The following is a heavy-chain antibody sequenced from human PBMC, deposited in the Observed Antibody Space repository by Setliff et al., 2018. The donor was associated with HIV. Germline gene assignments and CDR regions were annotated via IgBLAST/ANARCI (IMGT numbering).Heavy chain of an antibody. D-gene: IGHD2-21*01. CDR3: AASADGDCATTSCTNWFDP. CDR1: GFTFSSYA. V-gene: IGHV3-23*01. Sequence: GSLRLSCAASGFTFSSYAMSWVRQAPGKGLEWVSAISGSGGSTYYADSVKGRFTISRDNSKNTLYLQLSSLKVEDTAVYFCAASADGDCATTSCTNWFDPWGQGTLVTVSS. J-gene: IGHJ5*02. CDR2: ISGSGGST.